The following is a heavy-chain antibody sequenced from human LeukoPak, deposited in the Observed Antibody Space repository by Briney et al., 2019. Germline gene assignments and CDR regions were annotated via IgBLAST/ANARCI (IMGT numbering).Heavy chain of an antibody. CDR1: GFTFSSYA. CDR3: ARPYCGGDCYHNAFDI. D-gene: IGHD2-21*02. Sequence: GGSLRLSCAASGFTFSSYAMHWVRQAPGKGLEWVAVISYDGSNKYYADSVKGRFTISRDNSKNTLYLQMNSLRAEDTAVYYCARPYCGGDCYHNAFDIWGQGTTVTVS. J-gene: IGHJ3*02. CDR2: ISYDGSNK. V-gene: IGHV3-30-3*01.